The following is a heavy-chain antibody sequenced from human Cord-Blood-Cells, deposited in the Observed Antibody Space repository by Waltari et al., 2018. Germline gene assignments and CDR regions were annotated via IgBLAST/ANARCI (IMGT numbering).Heavy chain of an antibody. D-gene: IGHD7-27*01. CDR2: CDHEDGET. J-gene: IGHJ3*02. CDR3: ATACDLGNDAFDI. Sequence: QVQLVQSGAEVKKPGASVKVSCKVSGYTLTELSMHWVRQAPGKGLEWMGGCDHEDGETIYATKFQGGVPMTEDTATDTADMELGSLRSEDTAVYYCATACDLGNDAFDIWGQGTMVTVSS. CDR1: GYTLTELS. V-gene: IGHV1-24*01.